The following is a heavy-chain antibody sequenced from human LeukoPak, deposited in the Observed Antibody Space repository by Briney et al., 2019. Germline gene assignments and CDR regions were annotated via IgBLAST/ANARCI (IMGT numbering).Heavy chain of an antibody. Sequence: PGGSLRLSCAASRFTISSNYMSCVRQAPGPGLKCGSVICSAGRTFYADSVKGRFTVSRYNSKNPLYRQMSSLRLEEPAVYSCVRLVVITSNDAFDIWGQGTMVNVSS. CDR1: RFTISSNY. CDR3: VRLVVITSNDAFDI. D-gene: IGHD3-22*01. CDR2: ICSAGRT. J-gene: IGHJ3*02. V-gene: IGHV3-66*01.